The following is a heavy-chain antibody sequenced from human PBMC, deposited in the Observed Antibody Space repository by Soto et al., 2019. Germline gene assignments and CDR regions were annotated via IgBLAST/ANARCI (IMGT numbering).Heavy chain of an antibody. CDR2: INHSGST. D-gene: IGHD6-19*01. CDR1: GGSFSGYY. Sequence: SETLSLTCAVYGGSFSGYYWSWIRQPPGKGLEWIGEINHSGSTNYNPSLKSRVTISVDTSKNQFSLKLSSVTAADTAVYYCARGSQSSGWYRSPPLYFDYWGQGTLVTVSS. CDR3: ARGSQSSGWYRSPPLYFDY. V-gene: IGHV4-34*01. J-gene: IGHJ4*02.